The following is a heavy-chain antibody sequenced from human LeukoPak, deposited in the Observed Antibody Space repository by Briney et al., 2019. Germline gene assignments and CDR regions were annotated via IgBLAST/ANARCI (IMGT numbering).Heavy chain of an antibody. CDR1: GGSISSSSYY. J-gene: IGHJ4*02. CDR3: ARVYGSQEY. D-gene: IGHD1-26*01. CDR2: IYYSGST. V-gene: IGHV4-39*07. Sequence: SETLSLTCTVSGGSISSSSYYWGWIRQPPGKGLEWIGSIYYSGSTYYNPSLKSRVTISVDTSKNQFSLKLSSVTAADTAVYYRARVYGSQEYWGQGTLVTVSS.